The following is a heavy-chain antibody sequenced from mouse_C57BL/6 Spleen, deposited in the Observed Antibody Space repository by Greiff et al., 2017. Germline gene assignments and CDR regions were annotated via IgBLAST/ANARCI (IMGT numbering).Heavy chain of an antibody. CDR3: ARNRYYVDD. J-gene: IGHJ2*01. CDR2: IDPSASYT. CDR1: GYTFTSYW. Sequence: QVQLQQPGAELVMPGASVKLSCKASGYTFTSYWMHWVKQRPGPGLAWIGEIDPSASYTNYNQTFKGTYTLTVDKSSSTAYMQRSSLTSEDSAVDYGARNRYYVDDWGQGTTLTVFS. V-gene: IGHV1-69*01.